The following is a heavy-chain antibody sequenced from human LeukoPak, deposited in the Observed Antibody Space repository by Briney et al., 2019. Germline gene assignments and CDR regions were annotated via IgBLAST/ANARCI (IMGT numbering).Heavy chain of an antibody. CDR2: IYYSGST. D-gene: IGHD5-18*01. V-gene: IGHV4-61*01. CDR1: GYSISSGYY. J-gene: IGHJ4*02. CDR3: ASAQGYSYGSH. Sequence: SETLSLTCAVSGYSISSGYYWSWIRQPPGKGLEWIGYIYYSGSTNYNPSLKSRVTISVDTSKNQFSLKLSSVTAADTAVYYCASAQGYSYGSHWGQGTLVTVSS.